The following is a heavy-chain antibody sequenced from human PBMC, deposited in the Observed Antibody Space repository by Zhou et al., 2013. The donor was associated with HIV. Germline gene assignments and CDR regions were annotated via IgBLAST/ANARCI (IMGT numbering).Heavy chain of an antibody. CDR3: VRAENYDILTGRAGY. D-gene: IGHD3-9*01. J-gene: IGHJ4*02. Sequence: EVQLVESGGGLVQPGGSLRLSCAASGFTFSSYWMSWVRQAPGKGLEWVANIKQDGSEKYYVDSVKGRFTISRDSAKNSLYLQMNSLRAEDTAVYYCVRAENYDILTGRAGYWGQGIPGHRLL. CDR1: GFTFSSYW. V-gene: IGHV3-7*01. CDR2: IKQDGSEK.